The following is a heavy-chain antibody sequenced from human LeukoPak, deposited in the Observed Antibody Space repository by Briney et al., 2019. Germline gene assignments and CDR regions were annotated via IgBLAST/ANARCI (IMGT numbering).Heavy chain of an antibody. V-gene: IGHV3-48*04. CDR1: GFNFTTYS. Sequence: PGGSLRLSCEVFGFNFTTYSMNWVRQAPGKGLEWVSYISSSGRTIYYADSVKGRFSISRDNANNSLSLQMNSLRADVTAMYYCATLASKTGPVRNNSIDVWGKGTMVTVFS. CDR2: ISSSGRTI. CDR3: ATLASKTGPVRNNSIDV. J-gene: IGHJ3*01. D-gene: IGHD4-11*01.